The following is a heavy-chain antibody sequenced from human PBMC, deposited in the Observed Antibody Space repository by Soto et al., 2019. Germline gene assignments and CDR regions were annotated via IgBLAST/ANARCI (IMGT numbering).Heavy chain of an antibody. J-gene: IGHJ4*02. Sequence: QVQLVESGGGVVQPGRSLRLSCAASGFTFSTYAMHWVRQAPGKGLEWVAVISYDGSNKYYADSVKGRFTIPRDNSKNTLYLQMNSLRAEDTAVYYCARDKSPYSSGWHNRHFDYWGQGTLVTVSS. D-gene: IGHD6-19*01. CDR1: GFTFSTYA. CDR2: ISYDGSNK. CDR3: ARDKSPYSSGWHNRHFDY. V-gene: IGHV3-30-3*01.